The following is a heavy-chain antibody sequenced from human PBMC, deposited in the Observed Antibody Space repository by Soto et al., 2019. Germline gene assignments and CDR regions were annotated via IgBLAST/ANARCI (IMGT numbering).Heavy chain of an antibody. CDR2: ISSSSSYI. CDR1: GLTFSSYS. CDR3: ARVGRITFGGVIVMSAFDI. V-gene: IGHV3-21*01. Sequence: EVQLVESGGGLVKPGGSLRLSCAASGLTFSSYSMNWVRQAPGKGLEWVSSISSSSSYIYYADSVKGRFTISRDNAKNSLYLQMNSLRAEDTAVYYCARVGRITFGGVIVMSAFDIWGQGTMVTVSS. D-gene: IGHD3-16*02. J-gene: IGHJ3*02.